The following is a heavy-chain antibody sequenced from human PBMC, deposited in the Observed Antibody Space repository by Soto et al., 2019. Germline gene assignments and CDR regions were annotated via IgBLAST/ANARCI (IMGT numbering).Heavy chain of an antibody. D-gene: IGHD7-27*01. CDR1: GGSISSGGYY. CDR2: IYYSGST. CDR3: ERTTDVWDYMDV. Sequence: QVQLQESGPGLVKPSQTLSLTCTVSGGSISSGGYYWSWIRQHPGKGLEWIGYIYYSGSTYYNPSLKSRVTISVDTSKKQFSLKLSSVTAADTAVYYCERTTDVWDYMDVWGKGTTVTVSS. J-gene: IGHJ6*03. V-gene: IGHV4-31*03.